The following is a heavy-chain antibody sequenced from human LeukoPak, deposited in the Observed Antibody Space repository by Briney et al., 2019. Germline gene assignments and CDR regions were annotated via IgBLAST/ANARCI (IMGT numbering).Heavy chain of an antibody. CDR3: ATSESQTKFDY. J-gene: IGHJ4*02. Sequence: GESLQISCKGSGYSFTSYWIGWVRQMPGQGLEWMGIIFPGDSETLYSPSLQGQVTISADKSINTAYLQWSSLKASDTAMYYCATSESQTKFDYWGQGTLVTVSS. CDR2: IFPGDSET. CDR1: GYSFTSYW. D-gene: IGHD1/OR15-1a*01. V-gene: IGHV5-51*01.